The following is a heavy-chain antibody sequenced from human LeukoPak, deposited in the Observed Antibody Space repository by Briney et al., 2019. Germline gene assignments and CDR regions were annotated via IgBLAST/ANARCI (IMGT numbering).Heavy chain of an antibody. CDR1: GFTFSNYW. CDR3: ARDQRGYSYGYDDY. J-gene: IGHJ4*02. CDR2: IKQDGSEK. D-gene: IGHD5-18*01. V-gene: IGHV3-7*01. Sequence: PGGSLRLSCAASGFTFSNYWTSWVRQAPGKGLEWVANIKQDGSEKYYVDSVKGRFTISRGNAKNSLYLQMNSLRAEDTAIYYCARDQRGYSYGYDDYWGQGTLVTVSS.